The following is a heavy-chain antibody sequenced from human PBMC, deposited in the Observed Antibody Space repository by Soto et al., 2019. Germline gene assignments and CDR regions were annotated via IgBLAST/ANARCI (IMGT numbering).Heavy chain of an antibody. CDR2: INPKSRRT. CDR3: ARVTLRAGNWFDP. CDR1: GYTFTDYF. V-gene: IGHV1-2*02. J-gene: IGHJ5*02. Sequence: QVQLVQSGAEVKKPGASVKVSCKASGYTFTDYFIHWVRQAPGQGFEWMGWINPKSRRTTYAQKFQGRVTMTRDTSNTTAYMELRGLRSDDTAIYYCARVTLRAGNWFDPWGQGTLVTVSS.